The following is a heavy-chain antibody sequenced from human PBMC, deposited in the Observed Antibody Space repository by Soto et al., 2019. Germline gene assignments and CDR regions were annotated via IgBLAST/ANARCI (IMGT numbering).Heavy chain of an antibody. CDR2: ISSSSSYI. J-gene: IGHJ3*02. CDR3: ARVGGGYQLLHAFDI. CDR1: GFTFSSYS. Sequence: PGGSLRLSCAASGFTFSSYSMNWVRQAPGKGLEWVSPISSSSSYIYYADSVKGRFTISRDNAKNSLYLQMNSLRAEDTAVYYCARVGGGYQLLHAFDIWGQGTMVTVSS. V-gene: IGHV3-21*01. D-gene: IGHD2-2*01.